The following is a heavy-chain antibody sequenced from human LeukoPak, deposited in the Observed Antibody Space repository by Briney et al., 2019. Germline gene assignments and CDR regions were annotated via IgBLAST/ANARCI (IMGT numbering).Heavy chain of an antibody. CDR3: ARAPMQYDFWSGYYIYYYGMDV. CDR2: ISAYNGNT. Sequence: ASVKVSCKASGYTFTSYGISWVRQAPGQGLEWMGWISAYNGNTNYAQKLQGRVTMTTDTSTSTAYMELRSLRSDDTAVYYCARAPMQYDFWSGYYIYYYGMDVWDQGTTVTVSS. V-gene: IGHV1-18*01. J-gene: IGHJ6*02. D-gene: IGHD3-3*01. CDR1: GYTFTSYG.